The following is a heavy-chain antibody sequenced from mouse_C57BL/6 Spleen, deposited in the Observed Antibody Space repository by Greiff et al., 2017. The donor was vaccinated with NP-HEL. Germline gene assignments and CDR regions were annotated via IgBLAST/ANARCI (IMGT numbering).Heavy chain of an antibody. V-gene: IGHV1-69*01. J-gene: IGHJ1*03. Sequence: QVQLKQSGAELVMPGASVKLSCKASGYTFTSYWMHWVKQRPGQGLEWIGEIDPSDSYTNYNQKFKGKSTLTVDKSSSTAYMQLSSLTSEDSAVYYCARGPYGSLRRYFDVWGTGTTVTVSS. D-gene: IGHD1-1*01. CDR3: ARGPYGSLRRYFDV. CDR1: GYTFTSYW. CDR2: IDPSDSYT.